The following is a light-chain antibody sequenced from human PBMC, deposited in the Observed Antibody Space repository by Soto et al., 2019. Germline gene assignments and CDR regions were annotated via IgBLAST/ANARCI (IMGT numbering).Light chain of an antibody. CDR1: SANTGSAYT. CDR3: QSYDSSLSGYV. V-gene: IGLV1-40*01. CDR2: GNN. Sequence: QSVLTQQHEVCGSPGQRDTISCTGSSANTGSAYTVDWYQQLPVTATNLLIYGNNNRTSGVPARFSGSKSGTSASLAIAGLQAKDERDYYCQSYDSSLSGYVFGTRTKVTV. J-gene: IGLJ1*01.